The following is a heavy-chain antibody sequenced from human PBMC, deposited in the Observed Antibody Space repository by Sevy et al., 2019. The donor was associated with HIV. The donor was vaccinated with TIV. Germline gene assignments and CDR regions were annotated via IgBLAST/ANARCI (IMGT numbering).Heavy chain of an antibody. J-gene: IGHJ6*02. CDR2: ISWNSRNI. V-gene: IGHV3-9*01. CDR1: GFPFNDHA. CDR3: AKDMSRGCDGVNCYSYYYYFYGLDV. Sequence: GGSLRLSCAASGFPFNDHAMHWVRQVPGKGLEWVSGISWNSRNIGYADSVKGRFTISRDNARHLVYLEMNSLRPEDTAVYYCAKDMSRGCDGVNCYSYYYYFYGLDVWGQGTTVTVSS. D-gene: IGHD2-21*01.